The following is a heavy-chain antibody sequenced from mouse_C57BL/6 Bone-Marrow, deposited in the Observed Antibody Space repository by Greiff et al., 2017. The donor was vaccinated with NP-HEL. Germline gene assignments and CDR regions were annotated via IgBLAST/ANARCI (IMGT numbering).Heavy chain of an antibody. D-gene: IGHD1-1*01. CDR1: GFTFSDYG. CDR2: ISSGSSTI. V-gene: IGHV5-17*01. Sequence: EVKLMESGGGLVKPGGSLKLSCAASGFTFSDYGMHWVRQAPEKGLEWVAYISSGSSTIYYAQTVKGRFTFSRDKAKNTLFLQRTILRSEDTAMYYCATRITTIVAWYFDVWGTGTTVTVSS. J-gene: IGHJ1*03. CDR3: ATRITTIVAWYFDV.